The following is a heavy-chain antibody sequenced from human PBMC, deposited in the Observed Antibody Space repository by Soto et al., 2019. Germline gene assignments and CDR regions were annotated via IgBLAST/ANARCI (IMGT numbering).Heavy chain of an antibody. Sequence: GGSLRLSCAASGFTVSSNYMSWVRQAPGKGLEWVSVIYSGGSTYYADSVKGRFTISRDNSKNTLYLQMNSLRAEDTAVYYCARDMYGVYAFDIWGQGTMVTVSS. D-gene: IGHD2-8*01. CDR2: IYSGGST. J-gene: IGHJ3*02. CDR3: ARDMYGVYAFDI. CDR1: GFTVSSNY. V-gene: IGHV3-66*01.